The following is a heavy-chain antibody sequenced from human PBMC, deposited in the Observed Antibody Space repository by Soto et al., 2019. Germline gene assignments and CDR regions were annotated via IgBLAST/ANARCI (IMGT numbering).Heavy chain of an antibody. J-gene: IGHJ4*02. V-gene: IGHV1-69*01. Sequence: QVQLVQSGAEVKKPGSSVKVSCKASGGTFSTYAISWVRQAPGQGLEWMGGIIPIFGTANYAQKFQGRVTVTADEDTSTGYVELSSLGSEDAAVYYCAAAVGGSARTFDYWCQGTLVTVSS. CDR1: GGTFSTYA. CDR2: IIPIFGTA. CDR3: AAAVGGSARTFDY. D-gene: IGHD1-26*01.